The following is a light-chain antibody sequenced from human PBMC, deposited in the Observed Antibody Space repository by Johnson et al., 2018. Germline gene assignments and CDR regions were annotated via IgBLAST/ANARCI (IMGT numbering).Light chain of an antibody. CDR1: SSNIGNNY. V-gene: IGLV1-51*02. CDR3: GTWDSSLSAGNV. Sequence: QSVLTQPPSVSAAPGQKVTISCSGSSSNIGNNYVSWYQQLPGTAPKLLIYENNKRPSGIPDRFSGSKSGTSATLGITALQTGDAADYYCGTWDSSLSAGNVVGTGTKVTVL. J-gene: IGLJ1*01. CDR2: ENN.